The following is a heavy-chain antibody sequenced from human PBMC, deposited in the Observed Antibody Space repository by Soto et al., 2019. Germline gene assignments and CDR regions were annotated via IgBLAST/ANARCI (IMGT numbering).Heavy chain of an antibody. V-gene: IGHV3-11*01. CDR2: ISSGGGTA. Sequence: QVQLVESGGGFVKPGGSLRLSCAASAFTFSDYYMSWIRQAPGKGLEWVSYISSGGGTAYYADSVKGRFTISRDNAKNSLFLQMNSLRGVDTAVYYCARASETTEPWEYFYYYMDVWGKGTTVTVSS. J-gene: IGHJ6*03. CDR3: ARASETTEPWEYFYYYMDV. CDR1: AFTFSDYY. D-gene: IGHD4-17*01.